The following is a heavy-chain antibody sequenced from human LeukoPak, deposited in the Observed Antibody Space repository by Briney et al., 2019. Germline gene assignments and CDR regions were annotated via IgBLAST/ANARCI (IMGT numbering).Heavy chain of an antibody. V-gene: IGHV4-34*01. CDR1: GGSFSGYY. CDR3: ARIKGYYYYYMDV. CDR2: INHSGST. Sequence: KPSETLSLTCAVYGGSFSGYYWSWIRQPPGKGLEWMGEINHSGSTNYNPSLKSRVTISVDTSKNQFSLKLSSVTAADTAVYYCARIKGYYYYYMDVWGKGTTVTVSS. J-gene: IGHJ6*03.